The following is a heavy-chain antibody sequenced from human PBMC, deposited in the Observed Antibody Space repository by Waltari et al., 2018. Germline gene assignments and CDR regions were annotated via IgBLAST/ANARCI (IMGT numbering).Heavy chain of an antibody. J-gene: IGHJ4*02. Sequence: QVQLVESGGGVVQPGRSLRLSCAASGFTFSNHGMHWVRQAPGKGLEWVALISYDGSKTFFTDSVKGRFTISRDNSKNRVYLQMNSLRAEDAAIYYCAKDGVGVRAVIPFDYWGQGTLVTVSS. CDR2: ISYDGSKT. V-gene: IGHV3-30*18. CDR3: AKDGVGVRAVIPFDY. CDR1: GFTFSNHG. D-gene: IGHD3-10*01.